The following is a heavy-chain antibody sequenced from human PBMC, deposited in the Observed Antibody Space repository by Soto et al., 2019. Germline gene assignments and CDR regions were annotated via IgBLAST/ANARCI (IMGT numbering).Heavy chain of an antibody. J-gene: IGHJ4*02. CDR2: ISGSGGST. D-gene: IGHD4-17*01. CDR1: GFTFSSYA. V-gene: IGHV3-23*01. Sequence: EVQLLESGGGLVQPGGSLRLSCAASGFTFSSYAMSWVRQAPGKGLEWVSAISGSGGSTYYADSVKGRFTISRDNSKNTLYRQMNSLRGEDTVVYYCAKGRDYGDYGWGYWGQGTLVTVSS. CDR3: AKGRDYGDYGWGY.